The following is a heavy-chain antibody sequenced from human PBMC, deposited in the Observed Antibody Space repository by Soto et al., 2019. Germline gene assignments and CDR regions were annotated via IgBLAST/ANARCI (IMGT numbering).Heavy chain of an antibody. J-gene: IGHJ4*02. V-gene: IGHV3-11*06. CDR3: ARTPDCTNGVCSAGFDY. CDR2: ISSSSSYT. CDR1: GFTFSDYY. D-gene: IGHD2-8*01. Sequence: GGSLRLSCAASGFTFSDYYMSWIRQAPGKGLEWVSYISSSSSYTNYADSVKGRFTISRDNAKNSLYLQMNSLRAEDTAVYYCARTPDCTNGVCSAGFDYWGQGTLVTVSS.